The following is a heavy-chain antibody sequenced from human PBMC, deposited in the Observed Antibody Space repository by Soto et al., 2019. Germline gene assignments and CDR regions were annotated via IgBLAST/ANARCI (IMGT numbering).Heavy chain of an antibody. J-gene: IGHJ4*02. CDR2: IYPGDSDT. CDR3: ARQYKWDGYNGPFAY. D-gene: IGHD1-20*01. Sequence: KGLEWMGIIYPGDSDTRYSPSFQGQVTISADKSISTAYLQWSSLKASDTAMYYCARQYKWDGYNGPFAYWGQGTLVTGSS. V-gene: IGHV5-51*01.